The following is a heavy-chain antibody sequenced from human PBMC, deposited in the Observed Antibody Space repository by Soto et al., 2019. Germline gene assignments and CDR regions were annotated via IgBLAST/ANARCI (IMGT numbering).Heavy chain of an antibody. Sequence: SVKVSCKASGGTLSSYAISWVRQAPGQGLEWMGGIIPIFGTANYAQKFQGRVTITADESTSTAYMELSSLRSEDTAVYYCARDSGYCSGGSCYPDYYYSMDVWGQGTTVTVSS. CDR2: IIPIFGTA. D-gene: IGHD2-15*01. J-gene: IGHJ6*02. CDR3: ARDSGYCSGGSCYPDYYYSMDV. V-gene: IGHV1-69*13. CDR1: GGTLSSYA.